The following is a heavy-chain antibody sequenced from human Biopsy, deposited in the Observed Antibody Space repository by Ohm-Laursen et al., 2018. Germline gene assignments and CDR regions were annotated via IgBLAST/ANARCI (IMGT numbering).Heavy chain of an antibody. Sequence: SLRLSCAASGFSFSSYGMHWVRQAPGKGLEWVAFIFYDGRNTYYADSVKGRFTISRDNSRDTLYLQMSSLRAEDTAVYYCAKDRYNYTPIGGFSMDVWGQGTTVTVSS. D-gene: IGHD5-18*01. CDR1: GFSFSSYG. J-gene: IGHJ6*02. CDR3: AKDRYNYTPIGGFSMDV. V-gene: IGHV3-30*18. CDR2: IFYDGRNT.